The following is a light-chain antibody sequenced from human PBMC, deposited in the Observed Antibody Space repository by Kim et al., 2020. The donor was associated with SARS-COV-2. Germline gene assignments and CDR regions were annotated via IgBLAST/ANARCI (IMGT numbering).Light chain of an antibody. CDR1: NSNIGSNT. V-gene: IGLV1-44*01. Sequence: PGPRVTISCSGTNSNIGSNTVNWYQQFPGRAPKLLIYGNNQRPSGVPDRFSGSKSGTSASLAISGLQSEDEADYYCAAWDDSLNGVFGGGTKVTVL. CDR2: GNN. J-gene: IGLJ3*02. CDR3: AAWDDSLNGV.